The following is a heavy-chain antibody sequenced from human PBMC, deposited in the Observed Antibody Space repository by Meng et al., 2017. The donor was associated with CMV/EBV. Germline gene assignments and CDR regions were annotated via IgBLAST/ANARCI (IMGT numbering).Heavy chain of an antibody. CDR1: GYTFTSYD. Sequence: SVKVSCKASGYTFTSYDINWVRQAPGQGLEWMGGIIPIFGTANYAQKFQGRVTITTDESTSTAYMELSSLRSEDTAVYYCARETRYCSSTSCLYGVDYWGQGTLVTVSS. CDR2: IIPIFGTA. V-gene: IGHV1-69*05. CDR3: ARETRYCSSTSCLYGVDY. J-gene: IGHJ4*02. D-gene: IGHD2-2*01.